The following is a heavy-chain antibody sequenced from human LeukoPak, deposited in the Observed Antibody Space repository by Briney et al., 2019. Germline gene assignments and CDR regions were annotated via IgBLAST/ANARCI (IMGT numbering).Heavy chain of an antibody. D-gene: IGHD4-17*01. CDR2: INPNSGGT. CDR1: GYTFTGYY. Sequence: ASVKVSCKASGYTFTGYYMHWVRQAPGQGLEWMGWINPNSGGTNYAQKFQGRVTMTRDKSISTAYLQWSSLKASDTAMYYCARRGNGMTTVTTYLVGDPLDIWGQGTMVTVSS. J-gene: IGHJ3*02. CDR3: ARRGNGMTTVTTYLVGDPLDI. V-gene: IGHV1-2*02.